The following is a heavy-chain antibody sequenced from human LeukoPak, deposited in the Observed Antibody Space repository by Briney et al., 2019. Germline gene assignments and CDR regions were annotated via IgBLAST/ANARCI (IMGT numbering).Heavy chain of an antibody. J-gene: IGHJ6*03. CDR1: GFTFSSYA. D-gene: IGHD3-16*01. Sequence: GGSLRLSCAASGFTFSSYAMSWVRQAPGKGLEWVSAISGSGGSTYYADSVKGRFTISRDNSKNTLYLQMNGLRAEDTAVYYCAKRGEEDGYYYYYMDVWGKGTTVTVSS. CDR2: ISGSGGST. CDR3: AKRGEEDGYYYYYMDV. V-gene: IGHV3-23*01.